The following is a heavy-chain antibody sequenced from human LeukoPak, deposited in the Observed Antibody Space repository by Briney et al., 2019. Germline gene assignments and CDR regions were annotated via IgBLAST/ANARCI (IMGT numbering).Heavy chain of an antibody. D-gene: IGHD5-18*01. V-gene: IGHV3-7*02. Sequence: GGSLRLSCAASGFTFNRNWMSWLRQAPGKGLEWVANIKEDGSVKNYEDSVKGRFTISRDNAANSVSLLLNSLRVEDTAVYFCARVGSGNTYGYADYWGQGTLVTVSS. CDR2: IKEDGSVK. CDR3: ARVGSGNTYGYADY. CDR1: GFTFNRNW. J-gene: IGHJ4*02.